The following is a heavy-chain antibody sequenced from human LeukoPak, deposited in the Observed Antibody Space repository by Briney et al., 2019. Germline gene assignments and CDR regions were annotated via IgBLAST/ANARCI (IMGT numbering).Heavy chain of an antibody. V-gene: IGHV3-30*18. CDR1: GFTFSSYV. J-gene: IGHJ4*02. Sequence: PGGSLRLSCAASGFTFSSYVMHWVRQAPGKGLEWVAVISYDGSNTYYGDFVKGRFTISRDNSKNTLYLQMNSLRAEDTAVYYCGKGPNIVGAMYYFDYWGQGTLVTVSS. D-gene: IGHD1-26*01. CDR3: GKGPNIVGAMYYFDY. CDR2: ISYDGSNT.